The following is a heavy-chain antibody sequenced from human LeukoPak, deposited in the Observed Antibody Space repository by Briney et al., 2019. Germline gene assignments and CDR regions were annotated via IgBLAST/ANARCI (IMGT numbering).Heavy chain of an antibody. CDR2: ISSSSSYI. CDR1: GFTFSHYW. J-gene: IGHJ4*02. Sequence: GGSLRLSCAASGFTFSHYWMTWVRQAPGKGLEWVSSISSSSSYIYYADSVKGRFTVSRDNAKNSLYLQMNSLRAEDTAVYYCARDSNWNYDYWGQGTLVTVSS. D-gene: IGHD1-1*01. CDR3: ARDSNWNYDY. V-gene: IGHV3-21*01.